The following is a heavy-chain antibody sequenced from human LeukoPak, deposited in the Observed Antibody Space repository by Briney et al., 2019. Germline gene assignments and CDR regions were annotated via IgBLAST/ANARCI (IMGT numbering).Heavy chain of an antibody. CDR3: ASGGHVDY. J-gene: IGHJ4*02. Sequence: GGSLRLSCAASGFTFSTYWMTWVRQAPGKGLEWVANIKEDGSEKHYVDSVKGRFTISRDNAKNSLYLQMDSLRVEDTAVYYCASGGHVDYCGQGTLVTVSP. CDR1: GFTFSTYW. CDR2: IKEDGSEK. V-gene: IGHV3-7*01. D-gene: IGHD3-10*01.